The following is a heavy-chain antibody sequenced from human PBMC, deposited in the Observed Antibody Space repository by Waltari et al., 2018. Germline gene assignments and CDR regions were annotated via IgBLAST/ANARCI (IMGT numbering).Heavy chain of an antibody. CDR1: GFPPSHYW. D-gene: IGHD3-22*01. V-gene: IGHV3-7*01. J-gene: IGHJ3*02. CDR2: IMTDGREE. CDR3: VRDQWFAFDI. Sequence: VQLVESGGGLVQPGGSLRLSCEASGFPPSHYWVSWVRQAPGKGPEWVANIMTDGREEYYVDSVRGRFTISRDNAKNSLYLQMNSLRPEDTAVYYCVRDQWFAFDIWGQGTMVTVSS.